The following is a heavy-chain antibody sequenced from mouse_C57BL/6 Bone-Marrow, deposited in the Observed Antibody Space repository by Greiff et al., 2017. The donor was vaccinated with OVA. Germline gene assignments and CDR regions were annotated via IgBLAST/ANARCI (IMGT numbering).Heavy chain of an antibody. Sequence: QVHVKQSGAELVKPGASVKLSCKASGYTFTTYPIEWMKQNHGRSLEWIGNFHPYNDDTKYNAKFKGKATLTVEKSASTVYRQLSSLTSEDSAVYYGAKEEPNGYDEAWFAYWGQGTLVTVSA. CDR1: GYTFTTYP. V-gene: IGHV1-47*01. CDR2: FHPYNDDT. CDR3: AKEEPNGYDEAWFAY. D-gene: IGHD2-2*01. J-gene: IGHJ3*01.